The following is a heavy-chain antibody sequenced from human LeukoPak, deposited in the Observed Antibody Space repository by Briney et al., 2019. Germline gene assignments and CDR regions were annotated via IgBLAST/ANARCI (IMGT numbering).Heavy chain of an antibody. CDR3: ARRYYDILTGWDY. CDR1: GGSISGYY. CDR2: IYYSGST. J-gene: IGHJ4*02. V-gene: IGHV4-59*05. Sequence: SETLSLTCTVSGGSISGYYWSWIRQPPGKGLEWIGSIYYSGSTYYNPSLKSRVTISVDTSKNQFSLKLSSVTAADTAVYYCARRYYDILTGWDYWGQGTLVTVSS. D-gene: IGHD3-9*01.